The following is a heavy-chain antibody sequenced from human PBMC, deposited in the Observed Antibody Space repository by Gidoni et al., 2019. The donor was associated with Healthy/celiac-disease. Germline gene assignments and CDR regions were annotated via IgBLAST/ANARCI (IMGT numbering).Heavy chain of an antibody. D-gene: IGHD3-22*01. J-gene: IGHJ4*02. V-gene: IGHV1-69*02. CDR1: GGTFSSYT. CDR3: ARSERGSYDSSGLTPGY. Sequence: QVQLVQSGAEVKKPGSSVKVSCTASGGTFSSYTISWVRQAPGQGREWMGRIIPILGIANYAQKFQGSVTITADKSTSTAYMELSSLRSEDTAVYYCARSERGSYDSSGLTPGYWGQGTLVTVSS. CDR2: IIPILGIA.